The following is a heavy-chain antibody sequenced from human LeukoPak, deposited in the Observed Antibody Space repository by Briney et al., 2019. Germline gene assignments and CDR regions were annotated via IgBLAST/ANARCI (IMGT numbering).Heavy chain of an antibody. Sequence: GGSLRLSCAASGFTFSSYSMNWVRQAPGKGLEWVSSISSSSSYIYYADSVKGRFTISRDNAKNSLYLQMNSLRAEDTAVYYCASLGDILTGNGDYWGQRTLVTVSS. CDR2: ISSSSSYI. CDR3: ASLGDILTGNGDY. CDR1: GFTFSSYS. J-gene: IGHJ4*02. D-gene: IGHD3-9*01. V-gene: IGHV3-21*01.